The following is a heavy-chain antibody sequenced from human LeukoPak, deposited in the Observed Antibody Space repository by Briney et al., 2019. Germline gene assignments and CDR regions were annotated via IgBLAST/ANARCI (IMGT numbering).Heavy chain of an antibody. Sequence: GGSLRLSCAASGFTFRSYAMSWVRQAPGKGLEWVSGISGSGDTTYFADSVKGRFTISRDNSKNTLYLQMNSLGAEDTAVYYCAKSRMYYDFWSGSVFDYWGQGTLVTVSS. CDR2: ISGSGDTT. J-gene: IGHJ4*02. V-gene: IGHV3-23*01. CDR1: GFTFRSYA. D-gene: IGHD3-3*01. CDR3: AKSRMYYDFWSGSVFDY.